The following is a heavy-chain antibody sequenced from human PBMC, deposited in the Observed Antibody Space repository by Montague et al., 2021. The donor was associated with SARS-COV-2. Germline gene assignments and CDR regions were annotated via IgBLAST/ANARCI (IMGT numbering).Heavy chain of an antibody. J-gene: IGHJ5*02. CDR2: IYYSGST. V-gene: IGHV4-39*01. D-gene: IGHD3/OR15-3a*01. CDR3: ARPLTGLDPPFAP. CDR1: GDSISSATYY. Sequence: SETLSLTCAVSGDSISSATYYRAWIRQPPGRGLEWIGNIYYSGSTMYTLSLKSRVTMSVDTSKNQFYLHLNLVTAADTAVYYCARPLTGLDPPFAPWGQGTLVIVSS.